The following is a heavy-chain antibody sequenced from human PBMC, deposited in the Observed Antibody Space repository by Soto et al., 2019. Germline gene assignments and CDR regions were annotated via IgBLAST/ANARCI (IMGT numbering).Heavy chain of an antibody. CDR1: GFTFDDYA. V-gene: IGHV3-9*01. Sequence: EVQLVESGGGLVQPGRSLRLSCAASGFTFDDYAMHWVRQAPGKGLEWVSGISWNSGSIGYADSVKGRFTISRDNAKNPLYLQMNRLKAEDTVLYYCARTRALGIAAAGGRDKYFDYWGQGTLVTVSS. J-gene: IGHJ4*02. D-gene: IGHD6-13*01. CDR3: ARTRALGIAAAGGRDKYFDY. CDR2: ISWNSGSI.